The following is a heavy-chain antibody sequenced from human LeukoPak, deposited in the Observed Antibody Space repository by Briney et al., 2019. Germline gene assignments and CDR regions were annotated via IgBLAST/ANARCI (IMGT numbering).Heavy chain of an antibody. CDR3: ANHTYSSGWYLCDY. D-gene: IGHD6-19*01. CDR1: GFTFSSYA. V-gene: IGHV3-23*01. CDR2: ISGSGGST. Sequence: GGSLRLSCAASGFTFSSYAMSWVRQAPGKGLEWVSAISGSGGSTYYADSVKGRFTISRDNSKNTLYLQMNSLRAEDTAVYYCANHTYSSGWYLCDYWGQGTLVTVSS. J-gene: IGHJ4*02.